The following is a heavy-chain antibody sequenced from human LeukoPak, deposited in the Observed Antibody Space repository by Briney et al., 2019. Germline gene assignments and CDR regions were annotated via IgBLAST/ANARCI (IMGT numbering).Heavy chain of an antibody. V-gene: IGHV4-59*01. Sequence: SETLSLTCTVSGGSISSYYWSWIRQPPGKGLEWIGYIYYSGSTNYNPSLKSRVTISVDTSKNQSSLKVSSVTAADTAVYYCARGNSDRFPPYMDYWGQGILVIVSS. J-gene: IGHJ4*02. CDR3: ARGNSDRFPPYMDY. D-gene: IGHD2-21*01. CDR1: GGSISSYY. CDR2: IYYSGST.